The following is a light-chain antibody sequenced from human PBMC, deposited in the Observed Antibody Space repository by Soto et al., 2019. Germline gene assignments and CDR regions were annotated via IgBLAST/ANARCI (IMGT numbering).Light chain of an antibody. CDR1: QSVSSN. Sequence: EIVMTQSPATLSVSPGERATLSCRASQSVSSNLAWYQQKPGQAPRIHFYGASTSASEIPARFSGSGSGTEFTLTISSLQSEDFVVYYCQQYNIWPPGTFGQGTKVEIQ. V-gene: IGKV3-15*01. CDR2: GAS. J-gene: IGKJ1*01. CDR3: QQYNIWPPGT.